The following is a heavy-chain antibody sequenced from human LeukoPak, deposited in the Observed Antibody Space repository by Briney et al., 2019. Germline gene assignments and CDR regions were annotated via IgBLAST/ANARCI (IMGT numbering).Heavy chain of an antibody. Sequence: SETLSLTCAVYGGSFSGYYWSWIRQPPGKGLKWIGEINHSGSTHYNPSLKSRVTISVDTSKNQFSLKLSSVTAADTAVYYCARHASYYVSSGYYRSAPPYYFDYWGQGTLVTVSS. V-gene: IGHV4-34*01. CDR3: ARHASYYVSSGYYRSAPPYYFDY. CDR1: GGSFSGYY. J-gene: IGHJ4*02. CDR2: INHSGST. D-gene: IGHD3-22*01.